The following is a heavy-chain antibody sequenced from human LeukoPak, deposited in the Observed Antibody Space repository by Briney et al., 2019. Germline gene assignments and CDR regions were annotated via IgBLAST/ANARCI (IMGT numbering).Heavy chain of an antibody. CDR3: ARRRDYYYYGMDV. CDR2: IYYSGST. J-gene: IGHJ6*02. CDR1: GGSISSYY. Sequence: SETLSLTCTVSGGSISSYYWSWIRQPPGKGLEWIGYIYYSGSTNYNPSLKSRVTISVDTSKNQLSLKLSSVTAADTAVYYCARRRDYYYYGMDVWGQGTTVTVSS. V-gene: IGHV4-59*08.